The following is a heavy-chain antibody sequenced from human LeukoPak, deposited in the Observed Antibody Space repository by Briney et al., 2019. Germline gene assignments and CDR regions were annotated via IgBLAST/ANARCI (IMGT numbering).Heavy chain of an antibody. CDR2: ISAGSDYI. V-gene: IGHV3-21*05. D-gene: IGHD3-3*01. CDR3: ARLRPDDFWSGYYPHYYYMDV. Sequence: GGSLRLSCAASGFMFNGYSLTWVRQAPGKGLEWISYISAGSDYIYYTDSVKGRFTISRDNAKNSLYLQMNSLRAEDTAVYYCARLRPDDFWSGYYPHYYYMDVWGKGTTVTVSS. CDR1: GFMFNGYS. J-gene: IGHJ6*03.